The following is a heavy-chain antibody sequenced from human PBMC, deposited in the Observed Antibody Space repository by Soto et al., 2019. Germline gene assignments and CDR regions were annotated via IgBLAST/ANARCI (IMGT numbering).Heavy chain of an antibody. V-gene: IGHV4-39*01. CDR3: ARRGSGGIAVAGTSFDY. CDR2: IYYSGST. D-gene: IGHD6-19*01. Sequence: QLQLQESGPGLVKPSETLSLTCTVSGGSISSSSYYWGWIRQPPGKGLECIGTIYYSGSTYYNPSLKSRVTISVDTSKNQFSLKLSSVTAADTAVFYCARRGSGGIAVAGTSFDYWGQGTLVTVSS. J-gene: IGHJ4*02. CDR1: GGSISSSSYY.